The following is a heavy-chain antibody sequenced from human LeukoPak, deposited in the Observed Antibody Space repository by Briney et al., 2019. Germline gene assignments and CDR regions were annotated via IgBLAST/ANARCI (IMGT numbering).Heavy chain of an antibody. CDR2: ISGSGGST. CDR1: GFTFSSYG. CDR3: ARDAGYSYGYMDV. J-gene: IGHJ6*04. Sequence: GGSLRLSCAASGFTFSSYGMSWVRQAPGKGLEWISAISGSGGSTYYADSVKGRFTISRDNSKNTLYLQMNSLRAEDTAVYYCARDAGYSYGYMDVWGKGTTVTISS. D-gene: IGHD5-18*01. V-gene: IGHV3-23*01.